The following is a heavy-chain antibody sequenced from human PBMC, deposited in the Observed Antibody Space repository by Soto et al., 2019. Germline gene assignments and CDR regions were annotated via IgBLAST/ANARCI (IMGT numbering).Heavy chain of an antibody. CDR1: GYTFSDPY. D-gene: IGHD1-1*01. Sequence: ASVKVSCKASGYTFSDPYIHSVRQAPGQALARTGWMNPSSGGTKYAPKFQVGVTMTRDTSITTAYMELSRLRSGDTAVYYCAREPATAKPEGVDFWGQGTLVTVSS. J-gene: IGHJ4*02. CDR2: MNPSSGGT. CDR3: AREPATAKPEGVDF. V-gene: IGHV1-2*02.